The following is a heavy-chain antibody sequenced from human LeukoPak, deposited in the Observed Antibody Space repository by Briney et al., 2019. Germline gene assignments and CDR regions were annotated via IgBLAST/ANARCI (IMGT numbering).Heavy chain of an antibody. J-gene: IGHJ4*02. CDR3: ARDRGGPYCNGDCYHDY. D-gene: IGHD2-21*02. V-gene: IGHV1-2*02. CDR1: GYTFNAYY. CDR2: INPNSGGA. Sequence: AAVKDSCKASGYTFNAYYMHWVRQPPGQGLEWMGWINPNSGGAKYAQKFQGRVTMTMDTSITTAYMEVSSLTSDDTAVYYCARDRGGPYCNGDCYHDYWGQGTLVTVSS.